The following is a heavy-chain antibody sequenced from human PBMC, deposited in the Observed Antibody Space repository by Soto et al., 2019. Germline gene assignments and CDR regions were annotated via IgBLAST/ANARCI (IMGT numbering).Heavy chain of an antibody. V-gene: IGHV3-74*03. CDR3: ARDRPHSWLDP. CDR1: GGSISSSSYYW. J-gene: IGHJ5*02. D-gene: IGHD4-4*01. Sequence: PSETLTLTSTVSGGSISSSSYYWMHWVRQAPGKGLVWVSGIDILGTGTEYADSVKGRFTISRDNAKNTIYLQMNSLRVEDTAVYYCARDRPHSWLDPWGQGTLVTVSS. CDR2: IDILGTGT.